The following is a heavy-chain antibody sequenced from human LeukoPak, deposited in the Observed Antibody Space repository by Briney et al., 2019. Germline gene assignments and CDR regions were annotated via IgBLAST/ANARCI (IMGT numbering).Heavy chain of an antibody. V-gene: IGHV3-11*01. CDR3: ASMPSYYDGSGYYYVNY. CDR2: ISSSGTTI. Sequence: GGSLRLSCAASGFTFSDYYMSWIRQAPGKGLEWVSFISSSGTTIYYAASVKGRFTISGDNAKNSLYLQMNSLRADDTAVYYCASMPSYYDGSGYYYVNYWGQGTLVTVSS. J-gene: IGHJ4*02. CDR1: GFTFSDYY. D-gene: IGHD3-22*01.